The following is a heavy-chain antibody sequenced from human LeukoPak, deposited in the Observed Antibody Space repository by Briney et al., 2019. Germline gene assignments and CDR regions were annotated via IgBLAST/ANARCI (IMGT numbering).Heavy chain of an antibody. CDR1: GFTVSSNY. CDR3: ARTHPIGYFDY. J-gene: IGHJ4*02. D-gene: IGHD3-16*02. CDR2: IHDGGST. Sequence: PGGSLRLSCAASGFTVSSNYMSWVRQAPGKGLEWVSVIHDGGSTYYADSVKGRFTISRDNSKNTLYLQMNSLRAGDTAVYYYARTHPIGYFDYWGQGTLVTVSS. V-gene: IGHV3-53*01.